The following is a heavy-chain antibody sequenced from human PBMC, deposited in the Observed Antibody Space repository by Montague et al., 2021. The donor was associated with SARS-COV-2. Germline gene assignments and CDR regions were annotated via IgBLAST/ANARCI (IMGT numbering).Heavy chain of an antibody. Sequence: TLSLTCTVSGGSISSGGYYWSWIRQHPGKGLEWIGYIYYSGSTYYNPSLKSRVTISVDTSKNRFSLKLSSVTAADTAVYYCARDTGISGAFDIWGQGTMVIVSS. CDR3: ARDTGISGAFDI. CDR1: GGSISSGGYY. CDR2: IYYSGST. V-gene: IGHV4-31*03. J-gene: IGHJ3*02. D-gene: IGHD2-15*01.